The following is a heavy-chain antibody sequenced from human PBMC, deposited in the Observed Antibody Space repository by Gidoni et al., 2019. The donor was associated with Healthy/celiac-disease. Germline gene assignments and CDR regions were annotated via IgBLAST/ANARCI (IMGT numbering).Heavy chain of an antibody. J-gene: IGHJ4*02. V-gene: IGHV4-34*01. CDR3: ARVGRYTAVDY. CDR2: INHSGST. D-gene: IGHD5-18*01. CDR1: GGSFSGYY. Sequence: QVQLQQWGAGLLKPSETLSLTCAVYGGSFSGYYWSGIRQPPGKGLEWIGEINHSGSTNYNPSLKSRVTISVDTSKNQFSLKLSSVTAADTAVYYCARVGRYTAVDYWGQRTLVTVSS.